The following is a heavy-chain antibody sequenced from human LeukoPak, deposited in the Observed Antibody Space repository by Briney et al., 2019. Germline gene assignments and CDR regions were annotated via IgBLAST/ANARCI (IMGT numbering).Heavy chain of an antibody. Sequence: SETLSLTCTVSGGSISTYYWNWIRQAPGKGLEWLGYIYNIGRTNHNPSLRNRVTMSLDTSTNQFSLKVSSLTAADTAVYYYSRSADFQYFDYWGQGTLVSVSS. CDR1: GGSISTYY. D-gene: IGHD2/OR15-2a*01. V-gene: IGHV4-4*08. CDR3: SRSADFQYFDY. CDR2: IYNIGRT. J-gene: IGHJ4*02.